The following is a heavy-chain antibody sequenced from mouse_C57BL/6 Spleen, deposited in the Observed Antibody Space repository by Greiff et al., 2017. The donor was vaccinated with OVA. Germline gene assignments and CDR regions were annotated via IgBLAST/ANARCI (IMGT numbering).Heavy chain of an antibody. CDR1: GFTFSDYG. D-gene: IGHD1-1*01. Sequence: EVKLMESGGGLVKPGGSLKLSCAASGFTFSDYGMHWVRQAPEKGLEWVAYISSGSSTIYYADTVKGRFTISSDNAKNTLFLQMTSLRSEDTAMYYCARGDYYGSSLLDYWGQGTSVTVSS. CDR3: ARGDYYGSSLLDY. V-gene: IGHV5-17*01. CDR2: ISSGSSTI. J-gene: IGHJ4*01.